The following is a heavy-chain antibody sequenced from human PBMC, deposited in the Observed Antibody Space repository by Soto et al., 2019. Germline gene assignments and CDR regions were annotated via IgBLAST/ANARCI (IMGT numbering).Heavy chain of an antibody. V-gene: IGHV4-61*01. CDR1: GGSVSSDTHY. D-gene: IGHD2-2*02. CDR3: ARFVRSCSGTTCYTRADV. J-gene: IGHJ6*02. CDR2: IYSSGST. Sequence: PSETLSLTCTVSGGSVSSDTHYWSWIRQPPGKRLEWIGFIYSSGSTNYNPSPKGRVTMSVDTSKNQFSLKLRSVIVADTAVYHCARFVRSCSGTTCYTRADVWGQGTTVTVSS.